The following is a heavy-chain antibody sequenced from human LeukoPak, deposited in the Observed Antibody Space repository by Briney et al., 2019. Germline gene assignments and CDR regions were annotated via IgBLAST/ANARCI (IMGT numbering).Heavy chain of an antibody. J-gene: IGHJ4*02. D-gene: IGHD3-22*01. CDR2: YDPADGET. CDR1: GYTLTELS. CDR3: ATQLSSGWPLRHLPFDY. V-gene: IGHV1-24*01. Sequence: ASVNVSCKVSGYTLTELSMHWVRQAPGKGLEWMGGYDPADGETIYAQKFQGRVTMTEDTSTDTAYMELSSLRSEDTAVYYCATQLSSGWPLRHLPFDYWGQGTLVTVSS.